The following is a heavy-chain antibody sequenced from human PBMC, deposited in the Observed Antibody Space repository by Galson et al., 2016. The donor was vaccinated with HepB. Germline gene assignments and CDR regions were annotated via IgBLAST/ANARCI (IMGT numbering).Heavy chain of an antibody. J-gene: IGHJ4*02. V-gene: IGHV3-74*01. CDR3: ANALPRSGDYYFDN. CDR1: GFTFSAYG. Sequence: SLRLSCAATGFTFSAYGMHWVRQAPGKGLAWVSRINSDGSRRIYADSVKGRFTISRDNAENTLHLQMNSLSAEDTAVYYCANALPRSGDYYFDNWGQGTLVTVSS. D-gene: IGHD4-17*01. CDR2: INSDGSRR.